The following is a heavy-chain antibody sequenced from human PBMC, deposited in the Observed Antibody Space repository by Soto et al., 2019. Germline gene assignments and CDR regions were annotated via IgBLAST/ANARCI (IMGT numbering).Heavy chain of an antibody. CDR2: IIPIFGTA. CDR1: GGTFSSYA. CDR3: AHQSKRANGDYSQTGWFDP. V-gene: IGHV1-69*13. D-gene: IGHD4-17*01. Sequence: GASVKVSCKASGGTFSSYAISWVRQAPGQGLEWMGGIIPIFGTANYARRFQGRVTITADESTSTAYMELSSLRSEDTAVYYCAHQSKRANGDYSQTGWFDPWGQGTLVTVSS. J-gene: IGHJ5*02.